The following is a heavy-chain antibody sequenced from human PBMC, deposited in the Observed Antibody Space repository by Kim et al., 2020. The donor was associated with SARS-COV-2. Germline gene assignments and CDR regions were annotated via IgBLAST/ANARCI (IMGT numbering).Heavy chain of an antibody. CDR3: ARGRSRCSSTSCYDVNW. Sequence: GGSLRLSCAASGFTFSSYAMHWVRQAPGKGLEWVAVISYDGSNKYYADSVKGRFTISRDNSKNTLYLQMNSLRAEDTAVYYCARGRSRCSSTSCYDVNW. CDR1: GFTFSSYA. D-gene: IGHD2-2*01. V-gene: IGHV3-30*04. J-gene: IGHJ5*01. CDR2: ISYDGSNK.